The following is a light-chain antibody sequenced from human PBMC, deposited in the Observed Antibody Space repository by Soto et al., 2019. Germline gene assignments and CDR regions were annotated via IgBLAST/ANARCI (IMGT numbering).Light chain of an antibody. CDR1: QDIGTK. CDR2: DVS. V-gene: IGKV3-15*01. CDR3: QQYYHWRT. J-gene: IGKJ1*01. Sequence: ETVMTQSPGTLSLSPGERATLSCRASQDIGTKLAWYQQKPGQAPRLLMYDVSTRASAAPARFSGSGSGSEFTLTISSLQSEDFAIYFCQQYYHWRTFGQGTKVDIK.